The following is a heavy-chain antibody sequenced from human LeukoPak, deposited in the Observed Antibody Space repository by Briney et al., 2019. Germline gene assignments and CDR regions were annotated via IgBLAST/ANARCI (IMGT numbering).Heavy chain of an antibody. CDR2: IYTSGST. CDR1: GGSISSGSYY. J-gene: IGHJ3*02. Sequence: PSETLSLTCTVSGGSISSGSYYWSWIRQPAGKGLEWIGRIYTSGSTNYNPSLKSRVTISVDTSKNQFSLKLSSVTAADTAVYYCAREDPYDILTGYWSGDDAFDIWGQGTMVTVSS. CDR3: AREDPYDILTGYWSGDDAFDI. V-gene: IGHV4-61*02. D-gene: IGHD3-9*01.